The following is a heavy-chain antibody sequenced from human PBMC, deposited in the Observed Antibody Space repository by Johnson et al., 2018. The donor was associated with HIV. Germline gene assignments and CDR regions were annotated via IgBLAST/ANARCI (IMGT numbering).Heavy chain of an antibody. Sequence: QVQLVESGGGLAKPAWSPRLSCGASQFTFSSYGMHWVRQAPGKGLEWVAVISYDGSNKYYADSVKGRFTISRDNSKNTLYLQMNSLRAEDTAVYYCAKDRRELTPDAFDIWGQGTMVTVSS. CDR1: QFTFSSYG. V-gene: IGHV3-30*18. CDR2: ISYDGSNK. CDR3: AKDRRELTPDAFDI. D-gene: IGHD1-26*01. J-gene: IGHJ3*02.